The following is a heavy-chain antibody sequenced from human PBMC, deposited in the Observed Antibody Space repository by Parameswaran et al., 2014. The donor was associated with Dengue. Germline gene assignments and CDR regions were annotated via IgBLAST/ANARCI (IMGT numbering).Heavy chain of an antibody. CDR3: ARPTYYYGSALDY. Sequence: SWVRQAPGQGLEWMGGIIPIFGTANYAQKFQGRVTITADESTSTAYMELSSLRSEDTAVYYCARPTYYYGSALDYWGQGTLVTVSS. D-gene: IGHD3-10*01. V-gene: IGHV1-69*01. J-gene: IGHJ4*02. CDR2: IIPIFGTA.